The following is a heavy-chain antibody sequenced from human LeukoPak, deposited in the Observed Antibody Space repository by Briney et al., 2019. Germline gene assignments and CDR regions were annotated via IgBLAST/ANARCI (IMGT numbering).Heavy chain of an antibody. V-gene: IGHV1-18*01. J-gene: IGHJ4*02. CDR1: GYTFTSYG. CDR2: ISAYNGNT. CDR3: ARDRKTYYYGSGTHFDY. D-gene: IGHD3-10*01. Sequence: ASVKVSCRASGYTFTSYGISWVRQAPGQGLEWMGWISAYNGNTNYAQKLQGRVTMTTDTSTSTAYMELRSLRSDDTAVYYCARDRKTYYYGSGTHFDYWGQGTLVTVSS.